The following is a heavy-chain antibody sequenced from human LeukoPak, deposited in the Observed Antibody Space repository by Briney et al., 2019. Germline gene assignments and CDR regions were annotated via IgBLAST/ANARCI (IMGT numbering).Heavy chain of an antibody. Sequence: PSETLSLTCTVSGGSISGSYWSWIRQSPGKGLEWIGYISYTGSTNYNPCLKSRVTISVDASKNQFSLKLSSVTAADTAVYYCARVHYSGSGLSSYFDYWGQGTLVTVSS. CDR3: ARVHYSGSGLSSYFDY. V-gene: IGHV4-59*01. CDR2: ISYTGST. D-gene: IGHD3-10*01. J-gene: IGHJ4*02. CDR1: GGSISGSY.